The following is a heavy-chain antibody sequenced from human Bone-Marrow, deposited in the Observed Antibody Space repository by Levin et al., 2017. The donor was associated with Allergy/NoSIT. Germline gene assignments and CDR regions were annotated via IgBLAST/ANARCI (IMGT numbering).Heavy chain of an antibody. J-gene: IGHJ6*02. CDR1: GGSFSGYY. V-gene: IGHV4-34*01. CDR2: INHSGST. Sequence: PSETLSLTCAVYGGSFSGYYWSWIRQPPGKGLEWIGEINHSGSTNYNPSLKSRVTISVDTSKNQFSLKLSSVTAADTAVYYCARVGALPDCTNGVCYPYYYYGMDVWGQGTTVTVSS. D-gene: IGHD2-8*01. CDR3: ARVGALPDCTNGVCYPYYYYGMDV.